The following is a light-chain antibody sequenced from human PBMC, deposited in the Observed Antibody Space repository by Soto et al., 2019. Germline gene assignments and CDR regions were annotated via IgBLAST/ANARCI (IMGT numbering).Light chain of an antibody. CDR3: QQYAASPYT. CDR1: QSVTHNH. Sequence: EIVLTQSPGTLSLSPGERATLSCRASQSVTHNHLAWYQQKRGQAPRLLIYVASARATGLPGRFSGSGSGTDFTLTISRLEPEDVAVYYCQQYAASPYTFGQGTKLEI. CDR2: VAS. J-gene: IGKJ2*01. V-gene: IGKV3-20*01.